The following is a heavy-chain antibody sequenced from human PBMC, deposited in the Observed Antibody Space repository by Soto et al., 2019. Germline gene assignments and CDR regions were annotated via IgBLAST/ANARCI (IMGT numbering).Heavy chain of an antibody. V-gene: IGHV2-26*01. CDR1: GFSLSNGKVG. Sequence: SGPTLVNPTETLTLTCTVSGFSLSNGKVGVSWIRQPPGKALEWLAHIFSNDEKSYRTSLKSRLTISEDTSKSQVVLTMTNVDTVDTATYYCARILFGRSVAGGYFYMDVWGKGTTVIVSS. D-gene: IGHD6-19*01. J-gene: IGHJ6*03. CDR3: ARILFGRSVAGGYFYMDV. CDR2: IFSNDEK.